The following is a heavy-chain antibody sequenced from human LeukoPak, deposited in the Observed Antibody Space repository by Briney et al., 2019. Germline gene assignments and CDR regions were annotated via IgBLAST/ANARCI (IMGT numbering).Heavy chain of an antibody. CDR3: AELGITMIGGV. D-gene: IGHD3-10*02. J-gene: IGHJ6*04. Sequence: GGSLRLSCAASGFTFSSYETNWVRQAPGKGLEWVSYISSSGSTIYYADSVKGRFTISRDNAKNSLYLQMNSLRAEDTAVYYCAELGITMIGGVWGKGTTVTISP. V-gene: IGHV3-48*03. CDR1: GFTFSSYE. CDR2: ISSSGSTI.